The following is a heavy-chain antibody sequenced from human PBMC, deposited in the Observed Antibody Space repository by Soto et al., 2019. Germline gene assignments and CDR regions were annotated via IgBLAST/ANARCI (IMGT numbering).Heavy chain of an antibody. V-gene: IGHV4-34*01. CDR2: INHSGST. CDR1: GGSFSGYY. CDR3: ARGWGRIFDY. D-gene: IGHD7-27*01. J-gene: IGHJ4*02. Sequence: QVQLQQWGAGLLKPSETLSLTCAVYGGSFSGYYWSWIRQPPGKGLEWIGDINHSGSTNYNPSLKSRDTISVDTSKNQFSLKLSSVTAADTAVYYCARGWGRIFDYWGQGTLVAVSS.